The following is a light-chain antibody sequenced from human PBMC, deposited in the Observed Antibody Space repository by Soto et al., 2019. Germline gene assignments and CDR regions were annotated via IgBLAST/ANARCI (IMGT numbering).Light chain of an antibody. Sequence: EIVLTQSPSTLSSFPGDRVTLSCRASQYINTRLAWYQHRPGQAPRLLIYQTSLRAAGIPARFSGSGSGTDFTLTISSLEPEDFAVYYCQQRMNWPLTFGQGTRLEIK. V-gene: IGKV3-11*01. J-gene: IGKJ5*01. CDR1: QYINTR. CDR3: QQRMNWPLT. CDR2: QTS.